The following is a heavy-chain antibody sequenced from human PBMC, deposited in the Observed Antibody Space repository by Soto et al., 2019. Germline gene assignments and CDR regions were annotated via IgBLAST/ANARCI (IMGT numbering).Heavy chain of an antibody. CDR1: GGSISDTNW. Sequence: QVQLQESGPGLVKPSETLSLTCAVSGGSISDTNWWSWVRQPPGKGLEWFGEFYHHGNSNYNPSLRSRVTISVDKSKNQFSLILTSLTAADTAVYYCARDSHSSNSPTYWGQGTLVTVSS. J-gene: IGHJ4*02. V-gene: IGHV4-4*02. CDR2: FYHHGNS. D-gene: IGHD6-13*01. CDR3: ARDSHSSNSPTY.